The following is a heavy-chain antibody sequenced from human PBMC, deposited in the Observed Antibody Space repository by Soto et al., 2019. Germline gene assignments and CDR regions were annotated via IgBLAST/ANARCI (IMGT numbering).Heavy chain of an antibody. V-gene: IGHV1-69*08. CDR2: IIPLLNIA. CDR3: ARDSPIGSTFSGYDAIDY. J-gene: IGHJ4*02. Sequence: QAQLVQSGAEVKKPGSSVKVSCKASGGPFSNDIITWVRQAPGQGLEWMGRIIPLLNIANYAQKFQGRVTITADRSTGTAYMELNSLRSEDTAVYYCARDSPIGSTFSGYDAIDYWGQGTLVTVSS. D-gene: IGHD5-12*01. CDR1: GGPFSNDI.